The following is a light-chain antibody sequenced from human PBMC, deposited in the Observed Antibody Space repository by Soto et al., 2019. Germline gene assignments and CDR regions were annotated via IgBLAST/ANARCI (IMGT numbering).Light chain of an antibody. J-gene: IGKJ1*01. CDR1: QSVSSSY. Sequence: EIVLTQSPGTLSLSPGERATLSCRASQSVSSSYLAWYQQKPRQAPRLLIYGASSRATGIPDRFSGSGAGTDFTLTISRLEPEDRAVYYCQQYGSSPGTFGQGNKVDIK. CDR3: QQYGSSPGT. V-gene: IGKV3-20*01. CDR2: GAS.